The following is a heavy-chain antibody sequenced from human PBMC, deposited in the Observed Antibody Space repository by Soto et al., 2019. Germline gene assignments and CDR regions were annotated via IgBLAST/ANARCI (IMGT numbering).Heavy chain of an antibody. Sequence: LRLSCAASGFSFHVYSMTWVHQAPGKGLEWVASISSSSSYKDYADSVKGRFTVSRDNAKNSLYLQMNSLRADDTAVYYCARAYTASGNYYYSYGMDVWDQGTAVTVSS. CDR1: GFSFHVYS. D-gene: IGHD5-18*01. V-gene: IGHV3-21*01. CDR2: ISSSSSYK. CDR3: ARAYTASGNYYYSYGMDV. J-gene: IGHJ6*02.